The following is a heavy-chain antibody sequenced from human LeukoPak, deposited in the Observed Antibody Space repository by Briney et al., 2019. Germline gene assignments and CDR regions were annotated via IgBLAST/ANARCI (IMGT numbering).Heavy chain of an antibody. CDR1: GFTFSNYA. D-gene: IGHD6-13*01. Sequence: QTGGTLRLSCAASGFTFSNYAMHWVRQAPGKGLEWVTFIRYDGSTKYYAESAKGQFTIFRHNSKNTLSLQINSLRAEDTAVYYCATTLPYSSSWYGNWFDPWGQGTLVTVSS. CDR2: IRYDGSTK. CDR3: ATTLPYSSSWYGNWFDP. V-gene: IGHV3-30*02. J-gene: IGHJ5*02.